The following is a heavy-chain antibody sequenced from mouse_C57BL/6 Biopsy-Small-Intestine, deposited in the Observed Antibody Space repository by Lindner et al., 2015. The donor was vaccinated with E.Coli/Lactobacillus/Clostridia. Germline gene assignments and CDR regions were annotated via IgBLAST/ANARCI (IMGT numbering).Heavy chain of an antibody. CDR1: GYTFTEYN. CDR2: FYPGSDSI. Sequence: VQLQESGTELVKPGASVKLSCKASGYTFTEYNIHWVKQRSGQGLEWIGWFYPGSDSIKYNEKFKDKATLTADKSSNTVYMELSRLTSEDSAVYLCARHGEGIYYGNFFFDFWGQGTTLTVSS. CDR3: ARHGEGIYYGNFFFDF. D-gene: IGHD2-1*01. V-gene: IGHV1-62-2*01. J-gene: IGHJ2*01.